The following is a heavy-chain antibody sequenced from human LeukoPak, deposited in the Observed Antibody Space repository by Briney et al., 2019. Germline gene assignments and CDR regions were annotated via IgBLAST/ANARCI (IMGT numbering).Heavy chain of an antibody. CDR1: GGSISSYY. CDR2: IYDSGST. J-gene: IGHJ6*03. CDR3: ARDRGTYSSGWYPREYYYYYYMDV. D-gene: IGHD6-19*01. V-gene: IGHV4-59*12. Sequence: SETLSLTCTVSGGSISSYYWSWIRQPPGKGLERIGYIYDSGSTNYNPSLKSRVTMSVDTSKNQFSLKLSSVTAADTAVYYCARDRGTYSSGWYPREYYYYYYMDVWGKGTTVTISS.